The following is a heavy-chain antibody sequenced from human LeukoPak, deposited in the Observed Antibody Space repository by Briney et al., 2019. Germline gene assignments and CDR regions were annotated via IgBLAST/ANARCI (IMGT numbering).Heavy chain of an antibody. D-gene: IGHD4-17*01. Sequence: GESLKISCNVSGDSFSTYWIAWVRQRPGKGLEWMGIIYPGDSDAKYSPSFQGQVTFSVDKSAGTAFLQWHSLKASDTAMYYCARQAYGTIDRFDYWGQGTLVTVSS. J-gene: IGHJ4*02. V-gene: IGHV5-51*01. CDR1: GDSFSTYW. CDR3: ARQAYGTIDRFDY. CDR2: IYPGDSDA.